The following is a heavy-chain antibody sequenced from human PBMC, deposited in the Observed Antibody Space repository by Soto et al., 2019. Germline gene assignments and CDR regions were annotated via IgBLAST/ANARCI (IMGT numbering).Heavy chain of an antibody. Sequence: QLQLQESGPGLVKPSETLSLTCIVSGGSISSSRYYWGLIRQPPGKGLEWIGSIYYSGSTYYNPSLKSRVTISEDTSKNQFALKLSSVTAADTAVYYCARAKYYYDSSGRTYFDYWGQGTLVTVSA. CDR1: GGSISSSRYY. CDR2: IYYSGST. J-gene: IGHJ4*02. V-gene: IGHV4-39*01. D-gene: IGHD3-22*01. CDR3: ARAKYYYDSSGRTYFDY.